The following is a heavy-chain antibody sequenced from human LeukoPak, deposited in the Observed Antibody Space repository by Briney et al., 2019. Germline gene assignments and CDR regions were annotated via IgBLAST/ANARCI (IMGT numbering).Heavy chain of an antibody. V-gene: IGHV3-64D*06. CDR3: VKDTRDTRDDY. CDR1: GFIFTDYT. CDR2: ITNYGDGT. J-gene: IGHJ4*02. Sequence: GGSLRLSCSASGFIFTDYTIHWVRQAPGKGLEYASAITNYGDGTYYADSVKGRFTISRDNSKNTVWLQMSSLRPEDTAVYYCVKDTRDTRDDYWGQGTLVTVSS.